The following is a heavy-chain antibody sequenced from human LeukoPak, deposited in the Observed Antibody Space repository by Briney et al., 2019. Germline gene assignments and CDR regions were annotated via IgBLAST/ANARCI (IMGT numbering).Heavy chain of an antibody. CDR3: ASNPGSGWIDY. Sequence: SETLSLTCTVSGGSISNYWWSWIRQPPGKGLEWIGYVFDSGGTNYNPSLKSRVTMSIDTSENQFSLKLSSVTAADTAVYYCASNPGSGWIDYWGQGTLVTVSS. CDR1: GGSISNYW. J-gene: IGHJ4*02. CDR2: VFDSGGT. V-gene: IGHV4-59*08. D-gene: IGHD6-19*01.